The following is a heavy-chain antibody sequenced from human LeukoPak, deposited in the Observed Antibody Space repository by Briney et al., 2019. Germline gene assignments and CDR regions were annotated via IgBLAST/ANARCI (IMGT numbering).Heavy chain of an antibody. CDR1: GFTFSSYS. CDR3: ARVGYCSSTSCYTAY. CDR2: ISSSSRYI. J-gene: IGHJ4*02. D-gene: IGHD2-2*02. Sequence: GGSLRLSCAASGFTFSSYSMNWVRQAPGKGLEWVSSISSSSRYIYYADSVKGRFTISRDNAKNSLYLQMNSLRAEDTAVYYCARVGYCSSTSCYTAYWGQGTLVTVSS. V-gene: IGHV3-21*01.